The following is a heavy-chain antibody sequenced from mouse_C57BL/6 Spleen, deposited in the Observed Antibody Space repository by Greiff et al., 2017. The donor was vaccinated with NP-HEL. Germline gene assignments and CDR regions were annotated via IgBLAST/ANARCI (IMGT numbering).Heavy chain of an antibody. CDR1: GFNIKNTY. CDR2: IDPANGNT. V-gene: IGHV14-3*01. Sequence: VQLKQSVAELVRPGASVKLSCTASGFNIKNTYMHWVKQRPEQGLEWIGRIDPANGNTKYAPKFQGKATITADTSSNTAYLQLSSLTSEDTAIYYCARSHYYGSSYDYYAMDYWGQGTSVTVSA. D-gene: IGHD1-1*01. CDR3: ARSHYYGSSYDYYAMDY. J-gene: IGHJ4*01.